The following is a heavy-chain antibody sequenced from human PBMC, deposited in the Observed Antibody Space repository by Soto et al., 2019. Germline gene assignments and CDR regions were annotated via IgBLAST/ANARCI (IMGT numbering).Heavy chain of an antibody. CDR1: CYTYTTLG. D-gene: IGHD3-3*01. CDR2: INSYNGNT. CDR3: TRDDSPNDY. Sequence: ASVKVSCKASCYTYTTLGISWVRQAPGQGLGWMGWINSYNGNTKNVQKFQGRLTMTTDTSTSTSYMELRSLTSDDTAVYYCTRDDSPNDYWGQGTLVTVSS. J-gene: IGHJ4*02. V-gene: IGHV1-18*01.